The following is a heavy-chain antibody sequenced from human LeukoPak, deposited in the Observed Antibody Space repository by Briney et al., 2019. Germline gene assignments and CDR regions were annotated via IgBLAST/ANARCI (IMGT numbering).Heavy chain of an antibody. CDR1: GFAFSSSW. CDR3: ARECSSTGCYGIFDY. J-gene: IGHJ4*02. CDR2: IRKDGSEK. Sequence: GGSLRLSCAASGFAFSSSWMSWVRQAPGRGLEWVANIRKDGSEKYYVDSVKGRFTISRDNAKNSLYLQMNSLRAEDTAVYYCARECSSTGCYGIFDYWGQGTLVTVSS. V-gene: IGHV3-7*01. D-gene: IGHD2-2*01.